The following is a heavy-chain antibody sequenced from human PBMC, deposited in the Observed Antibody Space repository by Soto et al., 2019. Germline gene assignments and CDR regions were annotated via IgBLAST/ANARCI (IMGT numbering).Heavy chain of an antibody. D-gene: IGHD2-2*01. Sequence: SVKVSCKASGGTFSSYAISWVRQAPGQGLEWMGGIIPIFGTANYAQKFQGRVTITADESTSTAYMELSSLRSEDTAVYYCARVRFRVPLVPADLGTGYYGMDVWGQGTTVTVSS. CDR1: GGTFSSYA. V-gene: IGHV1-69*13. CDR2: IIPIFGTA. J-gene: IGHJ6*02. CDR3: ARVRFRVPLVPADLGTGYYGMDV.